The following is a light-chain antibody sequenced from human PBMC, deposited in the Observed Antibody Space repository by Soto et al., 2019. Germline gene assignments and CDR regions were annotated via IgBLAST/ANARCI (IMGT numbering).Light chain of an antibody. CDR2: EVN. CDR3: TSYAGSNNVL. Sequence: QSALTQPPSASGSPGQSVTISCTGTSSDIGGYNYVSWYQQHPGKAPKLMIYEVNKRPSGVPDRFSGSKSGNTASLTVSGLQAEDDADYYCTSYAGSNNVLFGGGTKVTV. J-gene: IGLJ2*01. V-gene: IGLV2-8*01. CDR1: SSDIGGYNY.